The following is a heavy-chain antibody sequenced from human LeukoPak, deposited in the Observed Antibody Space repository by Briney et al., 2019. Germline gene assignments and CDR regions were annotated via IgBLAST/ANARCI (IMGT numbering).Heavy chain of an antibody. CDR3: ARGADSSGYYSIFYFDY. Sequence: SETLSLTCTVSGGSISSYDWNWIRQPPGKGLEWIGYIYYSGSTNYNPSLKSRGTISVDTSKNQFSLKLSSVTAADTAVYYCARGADSSGYYSIFYFDYWGQGTLVTVSS. V-gene: IGHV4-59*01. J-gene: IGHJ4*02. CDR1: GGSISSYD. CDR2: IYYSGST. D-gene: IGHD3-22*01.